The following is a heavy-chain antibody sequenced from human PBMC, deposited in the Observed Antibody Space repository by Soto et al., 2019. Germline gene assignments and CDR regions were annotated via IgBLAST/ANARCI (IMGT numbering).Heavy chain of an antibody. CDR1: GFTFSSYA. Sequence: GGSLRLSCAASGFTFSSYAMSWVRQAPGKGLEWVSAISGSGGSTYYADSVKGRFTISRDNSKNTLYLQMNSLRAEDTAVYYCEKDLAFNYYDSSGGYWGQGTLVTVSS. CDR3: EKDLAFNYYDSSGGY. D-gene: IGHD3-10*01. V-gene: IGHV3-23*01. CDR2: ISGSGGST. J-gene: IGHJ4*02.